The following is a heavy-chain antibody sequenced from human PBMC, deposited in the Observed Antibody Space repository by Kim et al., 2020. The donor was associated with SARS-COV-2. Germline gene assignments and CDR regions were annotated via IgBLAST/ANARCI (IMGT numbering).Heavy chain of an antibody. J-gene: IGHJ5*02. CDR2: INAGTGNT. D-gene: IGHD2-15*01. CDR3: ARDSEYCSGGSCNWFDP. V-gene: IGHV1-3*01. Sequence: ASVKVSCKASGYTFTTYVMHWVRQAPGQRLEWMGWINAGTGNTKYSLKLQGRVTITRDTYASTAYLELSSLRSEDTAVYYCARDSEYCSGGSCNWFDPWGQGTLVTVSS. CDR1: GYTFTTYV.